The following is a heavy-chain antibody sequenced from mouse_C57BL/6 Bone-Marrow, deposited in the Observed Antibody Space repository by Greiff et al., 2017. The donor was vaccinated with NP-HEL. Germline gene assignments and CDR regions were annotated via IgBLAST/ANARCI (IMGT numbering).Heavy chain of an antibody. V-gene: IGHV1-81*01. CDR3: ARSKAMDY. J-gene: IGHJ4*01. CDR1: GYTFTSYG. Sequence: VQLQQSGAELARPGASVKLSCKASGYTFTSYGISWVKQRTGQGLEWIGEIYPRRGNTYYNEKFKGKATLTADKSSSTAYMELLSLTSEDSAVYFCARSKAMDYWGQGTSVTVSS. CDR2: IYPRRGNT.